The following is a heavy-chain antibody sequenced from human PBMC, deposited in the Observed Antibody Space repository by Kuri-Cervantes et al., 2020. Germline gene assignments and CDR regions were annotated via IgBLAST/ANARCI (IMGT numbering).Heavy chain of an antibody. CDR3: VRDGHVDWGVITSLFDY. Sequence: SETLTLTCTVSGGSISSSSYYWCWIRQPPGKGLEWSGSNYYSGSTYYNPYHTSLVTISVDTSKTQSSLKLSSVTAADTAVYYCVRDGHVDWGVITSLFDYWGQGTLVTVSS. D-gene: IGHD3-10*01. CDR1: GGSISSSSYY. J-gene: IGHJ4*02. CDR2: NYYSGST. V-gene: IGHV4-39*07.